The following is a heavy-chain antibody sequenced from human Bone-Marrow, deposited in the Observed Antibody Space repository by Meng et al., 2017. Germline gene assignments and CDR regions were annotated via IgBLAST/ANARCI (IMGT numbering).Heavy chain of an antibody. V-gene: IGHV3-21*01. J-gene: IGHJ4*02. D-gene: IGHD3-10*01. CDR3: AKVSRFSRFGELSGYYFDY. CDR2: ISSSSSYI. CDR1: GFTFSSYS. Sequence: GGSLRLSCAASGFTFSSYSMNWVRQAPGKGLEWVSSISSSSSYIYYADSVKGRFTISRDNAKNSLYLQMNSLRAEDTAVYYCAKVSRFSRFGELSGYYFDYWGQGTLVTVSS.